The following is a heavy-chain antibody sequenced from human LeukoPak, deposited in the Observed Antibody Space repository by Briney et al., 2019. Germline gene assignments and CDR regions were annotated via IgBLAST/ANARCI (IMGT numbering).Heavy chain of an antibody. Sequence: GGSLRLTCAGSAFTFSSYWMSWVRQAPGKGPEWVAVISYDGSNKYYADSVKGRFTISRDNSKNTLYLQMNSLRAEDTAVYYCARDLGGSHAFDIWGQGTMVTVSS. CDR3: ARDLGGSHAFDI. V-gene: IGHV3-30*19. D-gene: IGHD3-16*01. CDR2: ISYDGSNK. J-gene: IGHJ3*02. CDR1: AFTFSSYW.